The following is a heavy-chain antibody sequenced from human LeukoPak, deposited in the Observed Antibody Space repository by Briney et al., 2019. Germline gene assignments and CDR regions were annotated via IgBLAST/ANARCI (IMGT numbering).Heavy chain of an antibody. CDR1: GFTFSDYW. CDR3: AVGRRFLEWFSPFDY. V-gene: IGHV3-7*01. J-gene: IGHJ4*02. Sequence: GGSLRLSCAASGFTFSDYWMSWVRQAPGKGLVWVANIKQDGIEKYYLDSVKGRFTVSRDNAKNSLYLQMDSLRAEDTAVYYCAVGRRFLEWFSPFDYWGQGTLVTVSS. CDR2: IKQDGIEK. D-gene: IGHD3-3*01.